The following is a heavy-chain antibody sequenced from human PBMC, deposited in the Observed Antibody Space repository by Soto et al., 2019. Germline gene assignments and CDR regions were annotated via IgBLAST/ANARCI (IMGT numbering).Heavy chain of an antibody. CDR2: IYYSGST. Sequence: QVQLQESGPGLVKPSQTLSLTGTVSGGSISSGGYYWSWIRQHPGKGLEWIGYIYYSGSTYYNPSLKSRVTISVDTSKNQFSLKLSSVTAADTAVYYCARGPSYGDYAYFDYWGQGTLVTVSS. J-gene: IGHJ4*02. CDR3: ARGPSYGDYAYFDY. CDR1: GGSISSGGYY. D-gene: IGHD4-17*01. V-gene: IGHV4-31*03.